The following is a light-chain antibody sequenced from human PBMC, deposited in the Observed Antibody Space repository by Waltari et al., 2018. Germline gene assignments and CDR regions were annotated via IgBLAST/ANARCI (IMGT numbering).Light chain of an antibody. CDR1: ISDVGGYNY. J-gene: IGLJ2*01. V-gene: IGLV2-8*01. Sequence: QSALTQPPSASGSPGQSVTISCTGTISDVGGYNYVSWYQQHPGKAPKLILYEVSKRPSGVPDRFSGSKSGNTASLTVSGLQAEDEADYYCSSYAGSNNLVFGGGTKLTVL. CDR2: EVS. CDR3: SSYAGSNNLV.